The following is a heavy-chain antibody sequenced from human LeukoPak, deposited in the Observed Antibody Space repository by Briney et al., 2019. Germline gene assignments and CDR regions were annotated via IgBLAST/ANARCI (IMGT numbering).Heavy chain of an antibody. V-gene: IGHV1-45*02. CDR1: GYTFTYRY. J-gene: IGHJ3*02. CDR3: AAESPRRDGYKDAFDI. CDR2: ITPFNGNT. Sequence: SVKVSCKASGYTFTYRYLHWVRQAPRQALEWMGWITPFNGNTNYAQKFQDRVTITRDRSMSTAYMELSSLRSEDTAMYYCAAESPRRDGYKDAFDIWGQGTMVTVSS. D-gene: IGHD5-24*01.